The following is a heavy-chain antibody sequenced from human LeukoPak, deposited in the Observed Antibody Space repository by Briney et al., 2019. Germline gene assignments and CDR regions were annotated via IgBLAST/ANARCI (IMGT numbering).Heavy chain of an antibody. J-gene: IGHJ4*02. CDR2: IHPSSGAR. Sequence: GASVKVSCRASGDTLTVHNIHWMRQAPGQGLEWMGRIHPSSGARQYAQKFQGRGTMTRDTSISTAYMELSSLRSDDTAIYYCAVSVQAASIPAFDYWGQGALLTVSS. CDR3: AVSVQAASIPAFDY. CDR1: GDTLTVHN. V-gene: IGHV1-2*06. D-gene: IGHD6-25*01.